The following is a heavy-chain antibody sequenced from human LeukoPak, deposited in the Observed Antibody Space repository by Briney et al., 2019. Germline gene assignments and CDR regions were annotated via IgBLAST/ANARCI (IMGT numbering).Heavy chain of an antibody. D-gene: IGHD3-10*01. CDR2: VGAGGDT. CDR1: GFTFGSYD. CDR3: ARGQKSALTYGSGTYAYYFDY. Sequence: GGSLRLSCAASGFTFGSYDMHWVRQVIGKRLEWVSAVGAGGDTYSPGYVKGRFTLSRENAKNSFYLQVNTLRAGDTAVYYCARGQKSALTYGSGTYAYYFDYWGQGTLVTVSS. V-gene: IGHV3-13*01. J-gene: IGHJ4*02.